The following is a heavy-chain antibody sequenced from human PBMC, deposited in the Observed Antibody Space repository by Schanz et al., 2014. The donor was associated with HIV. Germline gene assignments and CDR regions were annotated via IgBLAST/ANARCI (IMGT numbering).Heavy chain of an antibody. CDR1: GFTFSDYY. Sequence: VQLVESGGGVVQPGRSLRLSCAASGFTFSDYYISWIRQAPGRGLEWVSYISSSGRTIYYADSVKGRFTVSRDNAKNSLYLQMNSLRAEDTAVYYCARAGVTDLFDHWGQGTLVTVSS. J-gene: IGHJ4*02. V-gene: IGHV3-11*04. D-gene: IGHD2-21*02. CDR2: ISSSGRTI. CDR3: ARAGVTDLFDH.